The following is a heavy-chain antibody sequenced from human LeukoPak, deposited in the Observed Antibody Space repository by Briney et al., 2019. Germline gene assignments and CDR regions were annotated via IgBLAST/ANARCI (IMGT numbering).Heavy chain of an antibody. V-gene: IGHV3-23*01. CDR3: AKIWNPITMVRGVIDY. Sequence: GGSLRLSCAASGFTFNNYGMSWVRQAPGKGLKWVSGISGSGGNTYYRDSVKGRFTISRDNFKNTLHLQMDSLRAEDTAVYYCAKIWNPITMVRGVIDYWGQGTLVTVSS. CDR1: GFTFNNYG. CDR2: ISGSGGNT. J-gene: IGHJ4*02. D-gene: IGHD3-10*01.